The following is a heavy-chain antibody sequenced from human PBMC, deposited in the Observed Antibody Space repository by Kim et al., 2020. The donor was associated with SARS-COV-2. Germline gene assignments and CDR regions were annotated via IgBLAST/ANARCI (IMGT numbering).Heavy chain of an antibody. J-gene: IGHJ4*02. D-gene: IGHD3-9*01. CDR3: AREETYYDILTGYYNYFDY. CDR1: GYTFTSYY. CDR2: INPSGGST. Sequence: ASVKVSCKASGYTFTSYYMHWVRQAPGQGLEWMGIINPSGGSTSYAQKFQGRVTMTRDTSTSTVYMELSSLRSEDTAVYYCAREETYYDILTGYYNYFDYWGQGTLVTVSS. V-gene: IGHV1-46*01.